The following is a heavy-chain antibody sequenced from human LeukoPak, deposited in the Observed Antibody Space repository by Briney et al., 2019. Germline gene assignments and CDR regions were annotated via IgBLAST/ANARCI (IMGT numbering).Heavy chain of an antibody. J-gene: IGHJ4*02. Sequence: ASVKVSRKASGYSFTSYDIHRVRQAPGQGLEWMGWMTPNNGNRGHAQKFQGRVTLTRDTSTGTAYMELSSLTSADTAIYFCAREGGQAAELDNWGQGTQVTVSS. CDR3: AREGGQAAELDN. D-gene: IGHD6-25*01. CDR1: GYSFTSYD. V-gene: IGHV1-8*01. CDR2: MTPNNGNR.